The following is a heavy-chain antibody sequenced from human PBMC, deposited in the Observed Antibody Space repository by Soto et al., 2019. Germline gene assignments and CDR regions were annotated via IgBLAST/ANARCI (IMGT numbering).Heavy chain of an antibody. CDR3: AKGSSGWYERFDY. V-gene: IGHV3-23*01. CDR1: GFTISSYV. D-gene: IGHD6-19*01. J-gene: IGHJ4*02. Sequence: EVQLLESGGGLVQPGGSLRLSCAASGFTISSYVMSWVRQAPGKGLEWVSAISGSGGSTYYADSVKGRFTISRDNSKNTLYLQMNSLRAEDTAVYYCAKGSSGWYERFDYWGQGTLVTVSS. CDR2: ISGSGGST.